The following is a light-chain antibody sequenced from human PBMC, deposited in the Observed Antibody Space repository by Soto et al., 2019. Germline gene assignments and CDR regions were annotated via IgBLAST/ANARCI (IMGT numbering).Light chain of an antibody. CDR1: SSNIGGNS. J-gene: IGLJ3*02. CDR2: NNN. CDR3: AAWDDSLNAWV. Sequence: QSVMTQPPSVSAAPGQKVTISCSGSSSNIGGNSVSWYQQLPGTAPKLLIYNNNQRPSGVSDRFSGSESGTSASLAISGLQSEDEADYYCAAWDDSLNAWVFGGGTQLTVL. V-gene: IGLV1-44*01.